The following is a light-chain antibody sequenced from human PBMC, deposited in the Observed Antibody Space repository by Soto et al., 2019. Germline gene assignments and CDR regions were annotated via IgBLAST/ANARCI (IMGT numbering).Light chain of an antibody. Sequence: SSELTQPPSVSVSPGQTASITCSGDKLGDKYACWYQQKPGQSPVLVIYQDSKRPSGIPERFSGSNSGNTATLTISGTQAMDEADYYCQAWDSSTHNYVFGTGTKLPS. CDR3: QAWDSSTHNYV. J-gene: IGLJ1*01. CDR1: KLGDKY. CDR2: QDS. V-gene: IGLV3-1*01.